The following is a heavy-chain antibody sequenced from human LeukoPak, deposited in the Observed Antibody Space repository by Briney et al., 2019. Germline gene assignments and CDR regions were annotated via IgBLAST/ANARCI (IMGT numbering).Heavy chain of an antibody. CDR3: VRDVVIRFGDSLQSDAFGI. D-gene: IGHD3-3*01. J-gene: IGHJ3*02. V-gene: IGHV3-64*01. CDR1: GFIFNDYA. Sequence: GGSLRLSCVASGFIFNDYAMHWVRQAPGKGLEYVSGISINGGTTYYANSVKDRFIISRDNSKNTLYLQMGSLRAEDMAVYYCVRDVVIRFGDSLQSDAFGIWGQGTMVTVSS. CDR2: ISINGGTT.